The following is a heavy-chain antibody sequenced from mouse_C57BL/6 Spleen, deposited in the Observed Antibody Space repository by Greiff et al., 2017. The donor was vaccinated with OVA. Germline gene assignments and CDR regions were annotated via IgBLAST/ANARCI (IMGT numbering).Heavy chain of an antibody. V-gene: IGHV1-64*01. CDR3: AREEGTTVVVDFDY. J-gene: IGHJ2*01. D-gene: IGHD1-1*01. CDR1: GYTFTSYW. Sequence: VQLQQPGAELVKPGASVKLSCKASGYTFTSYWMHWVKQRPGQGLEWIGMIHPNSGSTNYNEKFKSKATLTVDKSSSTAYMQLSSLTSEDSAVYYCAREEGTTVVVDFDYWGQGTTLTVSS. CDR2: IHPNSGST.